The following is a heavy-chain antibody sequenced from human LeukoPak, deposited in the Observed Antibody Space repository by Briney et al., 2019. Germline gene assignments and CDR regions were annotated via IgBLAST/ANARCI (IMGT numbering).Heavy chain of an antibody. CDR3: ATDSRGYIYGSTDY. V-gene: IGHV3-48*01. Sequence: GGSLRLSCAASGFTFSSYSMNWVRQAPGKGLEWASYISSSSSSISYADSVKGRFTISRDNSKNTLFLQMNSLRAEDTAVYYCATDSRGYIYGSTDYWGQGTLVTVSS. D-gene: IGHD5-18*01. CDR1: GFTFSSYS. J-gene: IGHJ4*02. CDR2: ISSSSSSI.